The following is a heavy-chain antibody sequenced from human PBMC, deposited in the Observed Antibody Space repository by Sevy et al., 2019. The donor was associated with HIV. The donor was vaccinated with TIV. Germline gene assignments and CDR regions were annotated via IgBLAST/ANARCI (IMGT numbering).Heavy chain of an antibody. Sequence: GGSLRLSCAASGFTFSNYGMHWVRQAPGKGLEWVAVISYDGNNKYYEDSVKGRFTISRDNAKNTLYLQMNSLRAEDTAVYYCAKDIIRDGYNYWYFHHWGQGTLVTVSS. V-gene: IGHV3-30*18. D-gene: IGHD5-12*01. J-gene: IGHJ1*01. CDR2: ISYDGNNK. CDR1: GFTFSNYG. CDR3: AKDIIRDGYNYWYFHH.